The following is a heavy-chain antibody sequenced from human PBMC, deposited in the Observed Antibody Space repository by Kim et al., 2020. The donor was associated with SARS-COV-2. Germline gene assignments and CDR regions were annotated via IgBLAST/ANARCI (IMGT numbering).Heavy chain of an antibody. D-gene: IGHD3-10*01. J-gene: IGHJ4*02. CDR3: ARGTMDPLYYFDY. CDR2: IIPIFGTA. CDR1: GGTFSSYA. Sequence: SVKVSCKASGGTFSSYAISWVRQAPGQGLEWMGGIIPIFGTANYAQKFQGRVTITADESTSTAYMELSSLRSEDTAVYYCARGTMDPLYYFDYWGQGTLVTVSS. V-gene: IGHV1-69*13.